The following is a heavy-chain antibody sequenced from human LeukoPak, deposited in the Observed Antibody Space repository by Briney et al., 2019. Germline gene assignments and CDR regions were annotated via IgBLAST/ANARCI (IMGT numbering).Heavy chain of an antibody. CDR3: AKSSYSIFDY. Sequence: NPLETLSLTCTVSGGSISNYYWSWIRQPAGKGLEWIGRIYTSGSTNYNPSLKSRVTMSVDTSKNQFSLKLSSVTAADTAVYYCAKSSYSIFDYWGQGTLVTVSS. CDR1: GGSISNYY. CDR2: IYTSGST. J-gene: IGHJ4*02. V-gene: IGHV4-4*07. D-gene: IGHD5-18*01.